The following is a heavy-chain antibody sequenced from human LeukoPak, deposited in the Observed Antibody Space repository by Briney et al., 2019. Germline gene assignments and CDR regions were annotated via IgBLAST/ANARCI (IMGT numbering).Heavy chain of an antibody. D-gene: IGHD2-2*02. V-gene: IGHV3-30*03. J-gene: IGHJ4*02. CDR3: AMGMCGTNCFTPDY. CDR2: MSNDGSNK. CDR1: GFTFSSYG. Sequence: GALRLSCAASGFTFSSYGMHWVRQAPGKGLEWVPAMSNDGSNKNYADSVKGRFTISRDNSKNTLYLQMNSLRVEDTAVYYCAMGMCGTNCFTPDYWGQGTLVTVSS.